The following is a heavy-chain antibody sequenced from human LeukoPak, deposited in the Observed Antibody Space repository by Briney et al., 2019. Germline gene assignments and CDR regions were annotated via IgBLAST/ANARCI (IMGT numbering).Heavy chain of an antibody. CDR3: ASSGDYGAAFDI. J-gene: IGHJ3*02. V-gene: IGHV4-34*01. CDR2: INHSGST. D-gene: IGHD4-17*01. Sequence: SETLSLTCAVYGGSFSGYYWSWIRQPPGKGLEWIGEINHSGSTNCNPSLKSRVTISVDTSKNQFSLKLSSVTAADTAVYYCASSGDYGAAFDIWGQGTMVTVSS. CDR1: GGSFSGYY.